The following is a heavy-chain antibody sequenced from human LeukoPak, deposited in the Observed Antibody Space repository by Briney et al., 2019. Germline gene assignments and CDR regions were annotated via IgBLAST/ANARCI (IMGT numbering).Heavy chain of an antibody. J-gene: IGHJ4*02. CDR3: ARDQLIVFSGKGTLDY. V-gene: IGHV3-21*01. D-gene: IGHD5/OR15-5a*01. Sequence: GGSLRLSCAASGFTFSSYSMNWVRQAPGKGLEWVSSISSSSSYIYYADSVKGRFTISRDNAKNSLYLQMNSLRAEDTAVYYGARDQLIVFSGKGTLDYGGKGTLVTVSS. CDR1: GFTFSSYS. CDR2: ISSSSSYI.